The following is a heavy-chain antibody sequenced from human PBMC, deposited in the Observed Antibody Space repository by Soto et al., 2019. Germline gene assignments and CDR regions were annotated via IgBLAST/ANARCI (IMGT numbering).Heavy chain of an antibody. Sequence: ASVKVSCKVSGYTLTELSMHWVRQAPGKGLEWMGGFDPEDGETIYAQKFQGRVTMTEDTSTDTAYMELSSLRSEDTAVYYCATGPGGDIWTGYYSYYYYGMDVWGQGTTVTVSS. J-gene: IGHJ6*02. CDR3: ATGPGGDIWTGYYSYYYYGMDV. D-gene: IGHD3-9*01. CDR1: GYTLTELS. CDR2: FDPEDGET. V-gene: IGHV1-24*01.